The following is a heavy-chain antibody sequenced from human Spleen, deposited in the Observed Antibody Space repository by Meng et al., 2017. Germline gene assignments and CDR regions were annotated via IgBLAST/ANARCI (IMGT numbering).Heavy chain of an antibody. CDR3: AKYSYGLGDYFDY. J-gene: IGHJ4*02. V-gene: IGHV3-23*01. Sequence: GGSLRLSCAASGFTFTNFAMNWVRQAPGKGLEWVSAISGSGGNTNYADSVGGRFTISRDNSKNTLYLQVNSLRAEDTALYYCAKYSYGLGDYFDYWGQGALVTVSS. CDR1: GFTFTNFA. CDR2: ISGSGGNT. D-gene: IGHD3-10*01.